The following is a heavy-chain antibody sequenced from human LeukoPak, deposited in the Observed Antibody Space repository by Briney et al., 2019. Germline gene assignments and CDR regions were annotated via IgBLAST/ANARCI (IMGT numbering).Heavy chain of an antibody. J-gene: IGHJ4*02. Sequence: GGSLRLSCTTSGFIFSTYGMHWVRQAPGKGLEWVAFIQFDGSIEFYVDSVKGRFTISRDNSKNTLYLQMNSLSPEDTAVYYCAEDQQLQPFHYWGQGTLVTVSS. D-gene: IGHD2-2*01. CDR3: AEDQQLQPFHY. CDR1: GFIFSTYG. CDR2: IQFDGSIE. V-gene: IGHV3-30*02.